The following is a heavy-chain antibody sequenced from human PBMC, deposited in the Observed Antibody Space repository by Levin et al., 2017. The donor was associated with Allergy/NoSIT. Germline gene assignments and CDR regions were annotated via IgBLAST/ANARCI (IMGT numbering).Heavy chain of an antibody. CDR3: ARASKDLRYYYYYMDV. J-gene: IGHJ6*03. CDR1: GFTFSSYD. Sequence: GESLKISCAASGFTFSSYDMHWVRQATGKGLEWVSAIGTAGDTYYPGSVKGRFTISRENAKNSLYLQMNSLRAGDTAVYYCARASKDLRYYYYYMDVWGKGTTVTVSS. D-gene: IGHD4-11*01. V-gene: IGHV3-13*04. CDR2: IGTAGDT.